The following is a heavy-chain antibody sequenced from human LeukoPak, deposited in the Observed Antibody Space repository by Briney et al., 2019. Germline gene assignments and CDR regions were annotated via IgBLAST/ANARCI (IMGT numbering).Heavy chain of an antibody. CDR3: ARSSSSWVTHYYYGMDV. V-gene: IGHV4-34*01. Sequence: PSETLSLTCAVYGGSFSGYYWSWIRQPPGKGLEWIGEINHSGSTNYNPSLKSRVTISVDTSKNQFSLKLSSVTAADTAVYYCARSSSSWVTHYYYGMDVWGQGTTVTVSS. CDR1: GGSFSGYY. CDR2: INHSGST. D-gene: IGHD6-13*01. J-gene: IGHJ6*02.